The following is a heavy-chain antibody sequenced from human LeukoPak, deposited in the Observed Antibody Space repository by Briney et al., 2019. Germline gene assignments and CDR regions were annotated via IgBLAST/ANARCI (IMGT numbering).Heavy chain of an antibody. Sequence: GGSLRLSCEASGFPVGSYYLTWVRQAPGKGLEWVSAVYKGGTTYYAESVKGRFTVSRDNSKNSFSLQMDSLSADDTAVYYCARGSGDILTGYSGMDVWGQGTTVIVSS. CDR1: GFPVGSYY. J-gene: IGHJ6*02. D-gene: IGHD3-9*01. CDR2: VYKGGTT. V-gene: IGHV3-53*01. CDR3: ARGSGDILTGYSGMDV.